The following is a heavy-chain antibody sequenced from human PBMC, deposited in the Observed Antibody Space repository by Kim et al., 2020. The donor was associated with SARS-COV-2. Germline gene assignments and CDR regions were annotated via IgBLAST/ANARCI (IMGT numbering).Heavy chain of an antibody. V-gene: IGHV3-73*01. CDR3: TRGLVPAAIGRAWVDI. CDR1: GFTFSGSA. Sequence: GGSLRLSCAASGFTFSGSAMHWVRQASGKGLEWVGRIRSKANSYATAYAASVKGRFTISRDDSKNTAYLQMNSLKTEDTAVYYCTRGLVPAAIGRAWVDIWGQGTMVTVSS. CDR2: IRSKANSYAT. J-gene: IGHJ3*02. D-gene: IGHD2-2*01.